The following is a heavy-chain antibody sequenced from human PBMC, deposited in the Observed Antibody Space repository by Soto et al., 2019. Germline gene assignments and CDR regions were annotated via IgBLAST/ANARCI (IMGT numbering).Heavy chain of an antibody. CDR1: VFTFSSYG. D-gene: IGHD2-15*01. J-gene: IGHJ4*02. Sequence: GGSLRLSCAASVFTFSSYGMHWVRQAPGKGLEWVAVIWYDGSNKYYADSVKGRFTISRDNSKNTLYLQMNSLRAEDTAVYYCARDPGYCSGGSCYFDYWGQGTLVTVSS. CDR2: IWYDGSNK. CDR3: ARDPGYCSGGSCYFDY. V-gene: IGHV3-33*01.